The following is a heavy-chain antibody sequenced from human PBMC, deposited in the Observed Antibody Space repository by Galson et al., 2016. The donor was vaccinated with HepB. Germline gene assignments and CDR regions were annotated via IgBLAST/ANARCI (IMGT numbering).Heavy chain of an antibody. J-gene: IGHJ4*02. Sequence: SVKVSCKASGYWFIEYGVNWVRQAPGQGLEWMGWINPNTGNPTYAQGFTGRFVFSSDTSVTTAYLLISGLAPDDSAIYFFARGPTVALDYWGQGTLVTVSS. CDR2: INPNTGNP. V-gene: IGHV7-4-1*02. D-gene: IGHD1-26*01. CDR1: GYWFIEYG. CDR3: ARGPTVALDY.